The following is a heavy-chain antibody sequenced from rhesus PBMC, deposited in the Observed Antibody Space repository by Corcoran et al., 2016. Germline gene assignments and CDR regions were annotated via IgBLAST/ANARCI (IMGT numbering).Heavy chain of an antibody. V-gene: IGHV1-111*02. CDR3: ATLAAFDY. CDR2: VDPEDGEA. CDR1: GYTFTDYY. J-gene: IGHJ4*01. Sequence: EVQLVQSGAEVKKPGASVKISCKASGYTFTDYYLHWVRQAPGKGLEWMGRVDPEDGEAIHAQKFQDKFTITADTSTDTAYMELSSLRSEDTAVYYCATLAAFDYWGQGVLVTVSS.